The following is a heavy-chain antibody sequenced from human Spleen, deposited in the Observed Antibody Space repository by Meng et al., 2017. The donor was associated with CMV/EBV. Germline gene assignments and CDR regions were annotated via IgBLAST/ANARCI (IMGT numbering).Heavy chain of an antibody. V-gene: IGHV4-4*02. J-gene: IGHJ4*02. Sequence: LTYAFSGGSFSSSKWWSWVRQPPGKGLEWIGEIYDSRTTTYNPSVKSRVTISLDESKNEFSLKLSSVTAADTAVYYCARNGYYSLDYWSQGTLVTVSS. CDR1: GGSFSSSKW. D-gene: IGHD3-22*01. CDR3: ARNGYYSLDY. CDR2: IYDSRTT.